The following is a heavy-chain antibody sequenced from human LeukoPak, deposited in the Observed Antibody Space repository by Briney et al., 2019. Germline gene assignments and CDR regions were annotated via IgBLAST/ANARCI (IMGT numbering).Heavy chain of an antibody. D-gene: IGHD3-3*01. CDR2: ISAYNGNT. Sequence: GASVKVSCKASGGTFSSYAISWVRQAPGQGLEWMGWISAYNGNTNYAQKLQGRVTMATDTSTSTAYMELRSLRSDDTAVYYCARDGQTYYDFWSGYHYYMDVWGKGTTVSVSS. J-gene: IGHJ6*03. V-gene: IGHV1-18*01. CDR1: GGTFSSYA. CDR3: ARDGQTYYDFWSGYHYYMDV.